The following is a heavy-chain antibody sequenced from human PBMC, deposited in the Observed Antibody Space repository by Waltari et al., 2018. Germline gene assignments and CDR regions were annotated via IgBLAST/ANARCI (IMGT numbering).Heavy chain of an antibody. V-gene: IGHV1-69*14. Sequence: QVQLVQSGAEVKKPGSSVTVSCKASGGTFSSYAISWVRQAPGQGLEWMGGIIPIFGTANSAQKVEGRVKSTGDKSTSTAYMELSSLRSEDTAVYYCARGRYIVVVPAAMKNYYYYMDVWGKGTTVTVSS. D-gene: IGHD2-2*01. J-gene: IGHJ6*03. CDR2: IIPIFGTA. CDR1: GGTFSSYA. CDR3: ARGRYIVVVPAAMKNYYYYMDV.